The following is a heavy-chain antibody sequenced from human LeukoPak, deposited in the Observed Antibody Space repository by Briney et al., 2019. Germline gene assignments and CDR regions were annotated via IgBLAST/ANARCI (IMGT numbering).Heavy chain of an antibody. CDR3: ARASGSGWYFSFDY. J-gene: IGHJ4*02. CDR1: GFTFSNYW. D-gene: IGHD6-19*01. V-gene: IGHV3-30-3*01. Sequence: GGSLRLSCAASGFTFSNYWMHWVRQAPGKGLEWVAVISYDGSNKYYADSVKGRFTISRDNSKNTLYLQMNSLRAEDTAVYYCARASGSGWYFSFDYWGQGTLVTVSS. CDR2: ISYDGSNK.